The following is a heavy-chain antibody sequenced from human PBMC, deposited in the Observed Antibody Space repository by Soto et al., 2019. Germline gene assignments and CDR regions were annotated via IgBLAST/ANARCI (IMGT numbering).Heavy chain of an antibody. J-gene: IGHJ4*02. CDR1: GGTFSSYA. CDR2: IIPIFGTA. D-gene: IGHD6-13*01. Sequence: QVQLVQSGAEVKKPGSSVKVSCKASGGTFSSYAISWVRQAPGQGLEWMGGIIPIFGTANYAQKFQGRVTITADESTSTAYMELSSLRSEDTAVYYCARDALRPGAAAGDIWNYWGQGPLVTVSS. V-gene: IGHV1-69*01. CDR3: ARDALRPGAAAGDIWNY.